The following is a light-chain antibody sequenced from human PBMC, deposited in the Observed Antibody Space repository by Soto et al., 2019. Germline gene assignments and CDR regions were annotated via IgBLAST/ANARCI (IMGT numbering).Light chain of an antibody. CDR1: QSVSSN. CDR3: QQSDSWPLT. V-gene: IGKV3-15*01. Sequence: EIVLTQSPAILSVSPGERVTLSCRASQSVSSNLAWYQQKPGQAPGLLIYGISTRATGVPATFSGSGSGTEFTLTISSLQSEDFAVYYCQQSDSWPLTFGGGTKVEIK. J-gene: IGKJ4*01. CDR2: GIS.